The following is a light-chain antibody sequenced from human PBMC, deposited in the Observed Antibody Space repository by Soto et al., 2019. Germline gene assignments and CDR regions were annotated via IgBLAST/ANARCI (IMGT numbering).Light chain of an antibody. CDR3: SSYTGGNPSYV. J-gene: IGLJ1*01. CDR1: SSDVGGYDY. CDR2: EVT. V-gene: IGLV2-8*01. Sequence: QSALTQPPSASASPGQSVTISCTGTSSDVGGYDYVSWYQQHPGKAPKLMIYEVTIRPSGVSDRFSGSKSGNTASLTVSGLQAEDEADYYCSSYTGGNPSYVFGTGTKLTVL.